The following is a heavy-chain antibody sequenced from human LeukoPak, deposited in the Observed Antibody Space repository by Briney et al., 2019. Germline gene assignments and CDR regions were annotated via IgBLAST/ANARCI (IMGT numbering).Heavy chain of an antibody. CDR3: ARHKGRSGYYDWGGDC. Sequence: GESLKISCKGSGYTFTNYWIGWVRQMPGKGLEWMGIIYPGDSDTRYSPSFQGQVTISADKSISTAYLQWSSLKASDTAMYFCARHKGRSGYYDWGGDCWGQGTLVTVSS. D-gene: IGHD3-3*01. J-gene: IGHJ4*02. V-gene: IGHV5-51*01. CDR1: GYTFTNYW. CDR2: IYPGDSDT.